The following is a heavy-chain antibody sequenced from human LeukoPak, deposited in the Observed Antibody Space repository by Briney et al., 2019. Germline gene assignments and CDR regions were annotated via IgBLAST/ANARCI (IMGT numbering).Heavy chain of an antibody. CDR3: ARLVWLDRNFDY. CDR2: LSDSGGNT. CDR1: RFTFSSYA. Sequence: GRSRCLSCTASRFTFSSYAISWGRHVPGNGRGWISGLSDSGGNTYHPASGKGGSTISTDNSKNTLYLQMTSLRAEATAVYYCARLVWLDRNFDYWGQGTLLTVSS. D-gene: IGHD6-19*01. V-gene: IGHV3-23*01. J-gene: IGHJ4*02.